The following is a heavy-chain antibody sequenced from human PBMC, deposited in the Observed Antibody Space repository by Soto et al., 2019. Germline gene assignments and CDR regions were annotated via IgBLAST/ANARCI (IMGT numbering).Heavy chain of an antibody. CDR3: ASGGSSLNFDS. V-gene: IGHV3-30*04. CDR2: LSLDGSNK. CDR1: GFTFSSFV. D-gene: IGHD6-6*01. J-gene: IGHJ4*02. Sequence: HPGGSLRLSCAASGFTFSSFVMHWVRQAPGKGLEWVAALSLDGSNKNYADSVEGRFTISRDNAKNTLYLQMNSLRAEDTAVYYCASGGSSLNFDSWGQGTLVTVSS.